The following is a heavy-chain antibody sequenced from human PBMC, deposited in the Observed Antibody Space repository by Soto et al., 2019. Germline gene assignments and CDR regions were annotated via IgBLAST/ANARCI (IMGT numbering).Heavy chain of an antibody. D-gene: IGHD1-20*01. CDR1: GFTFSDHY. CDR3: ARGGYNWNDSDDY. Sequence: EVQLVQSGGGLVQPGGSLRLSCAGSGFTFSDHYMDWVRQAPGKGLEWVGRSRNKVNSYTTEYAASVKGRFTISRDDSENSLYLQMNSLKTEDTAVYYCARGGYNWNDSDDYWGQGTLVTVSS. CDR2: SRNKVNSYTT. J-gene: IGHJ4*02. V-gene: IGHV3-72*01.